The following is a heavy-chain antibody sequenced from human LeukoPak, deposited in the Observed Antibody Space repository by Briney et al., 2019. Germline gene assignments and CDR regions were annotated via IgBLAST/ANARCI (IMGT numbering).Heavy chain of an antibody. D-gene: IGHD2-15*01. V-gene: IGHV5-51*01. CDR2: IYPADSDT. J-gene: IGHJ4*02. CDR1: RYIFSNYW. Sequence: GESLKISCKGSRYIFSNYWIGWVRQIPGKDLEWMGIIYPADSDTRYRPSFQGQVTISVDKSISTAYLQWSSLKASDGAMYYCAAARSSSHPGDCAYWGQGTLVTVSS. CDR3: AAARSSSHPGDCAY.